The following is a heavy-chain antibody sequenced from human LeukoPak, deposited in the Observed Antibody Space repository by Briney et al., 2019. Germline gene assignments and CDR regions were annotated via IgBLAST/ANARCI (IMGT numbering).Heavy chain of an antibody. CDR2: INSDGSST. CDR1: GFTFSSYW. D-gene: IGHD6-13*01. CDR3: ARGIAVDY. Sequence: GGSLRLSCAASGFTFSSYWMHWVRQAPGKGLAWVSRINSDGSSTSYADSVKGRFTISRDNAKNTLYLQMNSLRAEDTAVYYCARGIAVDYWGQGTLVTVSS. J-gene: IGHJ4*02. V-gene: IGHV3-74*01.